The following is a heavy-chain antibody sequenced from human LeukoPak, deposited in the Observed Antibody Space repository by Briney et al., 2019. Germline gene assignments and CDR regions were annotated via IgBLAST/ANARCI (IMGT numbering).Heavy chain of an antibody. CDR1: GYSISSGYY. V-gene: IGHV4-38-2*02. Sequence: SETLSLTCTVSGYSISSGYYWGWIRQPPGKGLEWIGSIYHSGSTYYNPSLKSRVTISVDTSKNQFSLKLSSVTAADTAVYYCARAYYDFWSGYYTNWGQGTLVTVSS. J-gene: IGHJ4*02. CDR3: ARAYYDFWSGYYTN. CDR2: IYHSGST. D-gene: IGHD3-3*01.